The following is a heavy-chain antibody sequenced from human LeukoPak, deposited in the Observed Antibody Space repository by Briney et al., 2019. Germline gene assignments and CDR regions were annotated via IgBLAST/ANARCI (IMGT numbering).Heavy chain of an antibody. D-gene: IGHD6-13*01. CDR3: ARDGSAAGYSSRGDYSYMDV. Sequence: SQTLSLTCTVSGGSISSGGYYWGWIRQPAGKGLEWIGRIYTSGSTNYNPSLKGRVTISVDTSKNQFSLKLSSVTAADTAVYYCARDGSAAGYSSRGDYSYMDVWGKGTTVTISS. J-gene: IGHJ6*03. CDR2: IYTSGST. CDR1: GGSISSGGYY. V-gene: IGHV4-61*02.